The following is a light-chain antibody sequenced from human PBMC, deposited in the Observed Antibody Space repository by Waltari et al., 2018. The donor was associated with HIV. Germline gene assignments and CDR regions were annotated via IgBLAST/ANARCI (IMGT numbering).Light chain of an antibody. J-gene: IGLJ2*01. CDR3: CSYTKLTTHYVL. Sequence: QSALTHPPSVSRSPGQSITISCNGTTTDIGGYNSVSWYQPHPDKSPKLIIFGVSNRPSGISSRFSGSKSGNTASLTISGLQAEDEADYYCCSYTKLTTHYVLFGGGTKLTVL. CDR2: GVS. CDR1: TTDIGGYNS. V-gene: IGLV2-14*03.